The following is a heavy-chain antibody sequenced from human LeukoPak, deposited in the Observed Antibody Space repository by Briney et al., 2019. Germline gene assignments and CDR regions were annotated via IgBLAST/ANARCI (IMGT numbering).Heavy chain of an antibody. CDR2: IYYSGST. Sequence: SETLSLTCTVSGGSISSYYWSWIRQPPGKGLEWIGYIYYSGSTNYNPSLKSRVTISVDTSKNQFSLKLSSVTAADTAVYYCARVRYSSGWYGGYYYYYMDVWGKGTTVTISS. D-gene: IGHD6-19*01. J-gene: IGHJ6*03. V-gene: IGHV4-59*01. CDR1: GGSISSYY. CDR3: ARVRYSSGWYGGYYYYYMDV.